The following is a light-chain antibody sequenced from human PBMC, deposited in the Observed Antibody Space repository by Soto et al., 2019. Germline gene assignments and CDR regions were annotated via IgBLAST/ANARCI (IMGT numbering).Light chain of an antibody. J-gene: IGKJ5*01. CDR3: QQYGGSPPIT. Sequence: EIVLTQSPGTLSLSPGERATLSCGASQSVNSNYLAWYQQKPGQAPRLLIYGASCTATGIPDRFSGSGSGTDFTLTISRLEPEDFAVYYCQQYGGSPPITFGQGTRLEI. CDR1: QSVNSNY. CDR2: GAS. V-gene: IGKV3-20*01.